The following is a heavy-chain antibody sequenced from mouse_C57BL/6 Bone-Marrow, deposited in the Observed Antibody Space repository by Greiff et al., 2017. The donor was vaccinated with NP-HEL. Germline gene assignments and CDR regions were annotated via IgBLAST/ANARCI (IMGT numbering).Heavy chain of an antibody. V-gene: IGHV7-1*01. J-gene: IGHJ1*03. Sequence: EVKLMESGGGLVQSGRSLRLSCATSGFTFSDFYMEWVRQAPGKGLEWIAASRNKANDYTTEYSASVKGRFIVSRDTSQSILYLQMNALRAEDTAIYYCARDQNYYGSREDWYFDVWGTGTTVTVSS. CDR1: GFTFSDFY. D-gene: IGHD1-1*01. CDR3: ARDQNYYGSREDWYFDV. CDR2: SRNKANDYTT.